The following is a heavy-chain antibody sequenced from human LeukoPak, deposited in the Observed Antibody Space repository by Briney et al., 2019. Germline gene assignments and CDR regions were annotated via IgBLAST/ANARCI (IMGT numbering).Heavy chain of an antibody. CDR1: GFTFSSYW. CDR2: ISYDGSNK. D-gene: IGHD6-19*01. J-gene: IGHJ4*02. CDR3: ARGVLAVAGNRGFDY. Sequence: GGSLRLSCAASGFTFSSYWMHWVRQAPGKGLEWVAVISYDGSNKYYADSVKGRFTISRDNSKNTLYLQMNSLRAEDTAVYYCARGVLAVAGNRGFDYWGQGTLVTVSS. V-gene: IGHV3-30-3*01.